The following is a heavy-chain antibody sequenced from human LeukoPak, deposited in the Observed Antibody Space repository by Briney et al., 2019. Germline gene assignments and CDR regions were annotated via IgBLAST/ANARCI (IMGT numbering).Heavy chain of an antibody. Sequence: GGSLRLSCAASGFTFSSYSMNWVRQAPGKGLEWVSSISSSSYIYYADSVKGRFTISRDNAKNSLYLQMNSLRAEDTAVYYCARAIAVAANFDYWGQGTLVTVSS. D-gene: IGHD6-19*01. CDR3: ARAIAVAANFDY. J-gene: IGHJ4*02. CDR2: ISSSSYI. V-gene: IGHV3-21*01. CDR1: GFTFSSYS.